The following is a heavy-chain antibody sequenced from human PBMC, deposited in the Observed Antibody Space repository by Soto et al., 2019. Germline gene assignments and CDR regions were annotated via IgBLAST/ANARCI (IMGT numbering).Heavy chain of an antibody. J-gene: IGHJ6*02. CDR3: ARARSSVPGRRGMGYYGLDV. D-gene: IGHD3-10*01. CDR2: INHSGIT. V-gene: IGHV4-34*01. CDR1: GGSFSGYY. Sequence: QVQLQQWGAGLLKPSETLSLTCVVNGGSFSGYYWSWIRLPPGKWLEWIGEINHSGITDSNPSLTCRVTISVDASRNQFSLNLTSVTAADAAVYYCARARSSVPGRRGMGYYGLDVWGQGTTVTVSS.